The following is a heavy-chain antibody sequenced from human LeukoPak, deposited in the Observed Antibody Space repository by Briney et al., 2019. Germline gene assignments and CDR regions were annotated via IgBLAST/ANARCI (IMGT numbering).Heavy chain of an antibody. CDR3: ARKGQRSNWSPFDY. Sequence: GGSLRLSCAASGFTFSDYYMSWIRQAPGKGLEWVSYISDSGDTIYYADSVKGRFTISRDNAKNSLYLQMNSLRAEDTAVYYCARKGQRSNWSPFDYWGQGTLVIVSS. V-gene: IGHV3-11*01. J-gene: IGHJ4*02. CDR2: ISDSGDTI. D-gene: IGHD6-13*01. CDR1: GFTFSDYY.